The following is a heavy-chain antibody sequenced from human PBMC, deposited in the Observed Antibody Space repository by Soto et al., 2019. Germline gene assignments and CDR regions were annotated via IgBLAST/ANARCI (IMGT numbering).Heavy chain of an antibody. CDR2: IYYSGST. V-gene: IGHV4-39*01. D-gene: IGHD3-10*01. J-gene: IGHJ3*02. Sequence: QLQLQESGPGLVKPSETLSLTCTVSGGSISSSSYYWGWIRQPPGKGLEWIGTIYYSGSTYYNPPVKSRVTISVATSKPQFSLKLSSVTAADPAVYSCASLGASLLWFGELFTGAFDIWGQGTMVTVSS. CDR3: ASLGASLLWFGELFTGAFDI. CDR1: GGSISSSSYY.